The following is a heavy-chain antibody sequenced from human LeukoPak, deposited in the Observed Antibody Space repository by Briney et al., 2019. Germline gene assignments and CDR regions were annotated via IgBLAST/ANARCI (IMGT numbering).Heavy chain of an antibody. CDR3: ARDRTYSSFHY. V-gene: IGHV3-21*01. D-gene: IGHD6-13*01. CDR2: ISSSSSYI. CDR1: GFTFSNYA. J-gene: IGHJ4*02. Sequence: GGSLRLSCVASGFTFSNYAMTWVRQAPGKGLEWVSVISSSSSYIYYADSVKGRFTISRDNAKNSLYLQMNSLRAEDTAVYYCARDRTYSSFHYWGQGTLVTVSS.